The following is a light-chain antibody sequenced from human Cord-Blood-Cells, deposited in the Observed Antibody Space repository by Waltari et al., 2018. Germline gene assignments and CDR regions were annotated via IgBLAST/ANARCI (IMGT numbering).Light chain of an antibody. Sequence: EIVLTQSPATLSLSPGEGANLSCRASQSVSRYLAWYQQKPGQAPRLLIYDASNRATGIPARFSGSGSGTDFTLTISSLEPEDFAVYYCQQRSNWPLTFGGGTKVEIK. V-gene: IGKV3-11*01. J-gene: IGKJ4*01. CDR3: QQRSNWPLT. CDR1: QSVSRY. CDR2: DAS.